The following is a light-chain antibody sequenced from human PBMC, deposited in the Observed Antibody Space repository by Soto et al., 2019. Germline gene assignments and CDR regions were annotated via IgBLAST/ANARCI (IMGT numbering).Light chain of an antibody. CDR2: DAS. Sequence: DIQMTQSPSTLSASVGDRVTITCRASQSISNWLAWYRQKPGKAPKLLIYDASSLESGVPSRFSGSGSGTEFTLTINSLQPDDFATYYCQQYNSYRTFGQGTKVEIK. J-gene: IGKJ1*01. CDR3: QQYNSYRT. V-gene: IGKV1-5*01. CDR1: QSISNW.